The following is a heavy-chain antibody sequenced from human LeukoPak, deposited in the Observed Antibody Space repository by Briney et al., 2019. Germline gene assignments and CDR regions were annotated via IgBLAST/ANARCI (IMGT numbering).Heavy chain of an antibody. Sequence: GGSLRLSCAASGFSFGSYWMTWIRQAPGKGLEWVAHIKEDATESRSADSVKGRFSISRDNTKNSLFLQLNSLRTEDTAGYYCVRDRGWYHFDLWGQGTLVTVSS. J-gene: IGHJ4*02. CDR3: VRDRGWYHFDL. D-gene: IGHD3-10*01. CDR2: IKEDATES. CDR1: GFSFGSYW. V-gene: IGHV3-7*01.